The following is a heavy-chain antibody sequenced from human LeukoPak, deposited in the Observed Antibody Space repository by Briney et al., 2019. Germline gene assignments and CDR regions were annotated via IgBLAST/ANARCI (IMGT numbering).Heavy chain of an antibody. CDR2: MNPNSGNT. V-gene: IGHV1-8*01. J-gene: IGHJ4*02. CDR1: GYTFTSYD. D-gene: IGHD2-15*01. Sequence: GASVKVSFKASGYTFTSYDINWERQATGQGLELMGWMNPNSGNTGYAQKFQGRVTMTRNTSISTAYMELSSLRSEDTAVYYCARDGDRRGGYQPDYWGQGTLVTVSS. CDR3: ARDGDRRGGYQPDY.